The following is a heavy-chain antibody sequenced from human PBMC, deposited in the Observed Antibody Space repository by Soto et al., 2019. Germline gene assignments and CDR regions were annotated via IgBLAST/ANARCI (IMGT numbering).Heavy chain of an antibody. CDR3: VRGPYNYNSRYFDY. Sequence: PSEALSVTCTVSVGSFSVYFWTWIRQPPGKGLEWLAEINHSGITNYNPSVESRVSMSVDTSKNRFSLRLYSVTAVDTAVYYCVRGPYNYNSRYFDYWGQGTMDTVSS. CDR1: VGSFSVYF. D-gene: IGHD1-1*01. V-gene: IGHV4-34*01. CDR2: INHSGIT. J-gene: IGHJ4*02.